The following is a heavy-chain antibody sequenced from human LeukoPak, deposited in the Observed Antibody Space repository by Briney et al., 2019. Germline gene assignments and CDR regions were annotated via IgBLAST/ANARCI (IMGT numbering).Heavy chain of an antibody. J-gene: IGHJ5*02. V-gene: IGHV4-30-4*01. Sequence: PSETLSLTCTVSGGSMSSGEYYWSWIRQPPGKGLEWIGYTYYSGSTYYNPSLKSRVTISVDTSKNQFSLKLSSVTAADTAVYYCARPYYYDSRIDPWGQGTRVTVSS. CDR1: GGSMSSGEYY. CDR2: TYYSGST. D-gene: IGHD3-22*01. CDR3: ARPYYYDSRIDP.